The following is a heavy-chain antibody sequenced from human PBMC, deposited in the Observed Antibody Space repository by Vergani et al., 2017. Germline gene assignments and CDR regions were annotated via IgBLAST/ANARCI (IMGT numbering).Heavy chain of an antibody. Sequence: QVQLVQSGAEVKKPGASVKVSCKASGYTFTSYDINWVRQATGQGLEWMGWMNPNSGNTGYAQKFQGRVTMTRNTSISTAYMELSSLRSEDTAVYYCARLLPYYYDSSGCSGDDYWGQGTLVTVSS. D-gene: IGHD3-22*01. CDR1: GYTFTSYD. CDR2: MNPNSGNT. V-gene: IGHV1-8*01. CDR3: ARLLPYYYDSSGCSGDDY. J-gene: IGHJ4*02.